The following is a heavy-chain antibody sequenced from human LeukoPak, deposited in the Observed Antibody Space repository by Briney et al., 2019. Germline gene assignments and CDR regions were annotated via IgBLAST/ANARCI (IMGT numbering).Heavy chain of an antibody. V-gene: IGHV3-23*01. CDR1: GFTFSSYA. Sequence: GGSLRLSCAASGFTFSSYAMNWVRQAPGKGLEWVSAISGSGGSTYYADSVKGRFTISRDNSKNTLYLQMNSLRAEDTAVYYCAKDRGIAAAGTGSWFDPWGQGTLVTVSS. CDR2: ISGSGGST. CDR3: AKDRGIAAAGTGSWFDP. J-gene: IGHJ5*02. D-gene: IGHD6-13*01.